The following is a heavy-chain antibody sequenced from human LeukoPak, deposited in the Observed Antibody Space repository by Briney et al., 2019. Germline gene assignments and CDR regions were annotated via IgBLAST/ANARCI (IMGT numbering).Heavy chain of an antibody. CDR3: VREHDWGDFDF. CDR1: GGSVISGSYY. Sequence: KPSETLSLTCTVSGGSVISGSYYWSWIRQPPGKGLEWIGYVSHSGNTNYNPSLKSRVTISKDTSKNQFSLNLSPVTAADTAVYYCVREHDWGDFDFWGQGTLVTVSS. D-gene: IGHD3-9*01. V-gene: IGHV4-61*01. CDR2: VSHSGNT. J-gene: IGHJ4*02.